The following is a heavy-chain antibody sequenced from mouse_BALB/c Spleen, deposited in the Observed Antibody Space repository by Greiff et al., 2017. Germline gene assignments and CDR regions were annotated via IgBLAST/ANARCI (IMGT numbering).Heavy chain of an antibody. V-gene: IGHV2-9*02. D-gene: IGHD1-2*01. Sequence: QVQLQQSGPGLVAPSQSLSITCTVSGFSLTSYGVHWVRQPPGKGLEWLGVIWAGGSTNYNSALMSRLSISKDNSKSQVFLKMNSLQTDDTAMYYCASFHYYGYGYAMDYWGQGTSVTVSS. CDR1: GFSLTSYG. J-gene: IGHJ4*01. CDR3: ASFHYYGYGYAMDY. CDR2: IWAGGST.